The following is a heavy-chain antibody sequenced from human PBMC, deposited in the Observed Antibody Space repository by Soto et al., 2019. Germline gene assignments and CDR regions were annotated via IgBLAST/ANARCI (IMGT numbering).Heavy chain of an antibody. CDR2: IYSGGCT. J-gene: IGHJ4*02. CDR1: GFTVSTKY. Sequence: EVQLVESGGGLAQPGGSLRLSCAASGFTVSTKYMSWVRQAPGKGLEWVSVIYSGGCTFYADSVRGRFTISRDNSKNTVNLQMNSLRAEDTAVYYCARDPWAADYWGQGTLVTVSS. V-gene: IGHV3-66*01. D-gene: IGHD3-16*01. CDR3: ARDPWAADY.